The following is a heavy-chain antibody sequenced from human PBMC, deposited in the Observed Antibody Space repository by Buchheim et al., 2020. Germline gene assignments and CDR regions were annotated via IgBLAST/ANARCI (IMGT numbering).Heavy chain of an antibody. D-gene: IGHD3-22*01. CDR3: AKLRRKGYYDSSGYYYYFDY. V-gene: IGHV3-23*01. CDR1: GFTFSSYA. Sequence: EVQLLESGGGLVQPGGSLRLSCAASGFTFSSYAMSWVRQAPGKGLEWVSAISGSGGSTYYADSVKGRVTISTAHSKTTLYLQMNSLRAEDTAVYYCAKLRRKGYYDSSGYYYYFDYWGQGTL. CDR2: ISGSGGST. J-gene: IGHJ4*02.